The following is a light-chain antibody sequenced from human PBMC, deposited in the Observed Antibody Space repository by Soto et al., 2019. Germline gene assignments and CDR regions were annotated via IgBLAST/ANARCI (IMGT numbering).Light chain of an antibody. CDR1: NSDVGIYDF. J-gene: IGLJ1*01. V-gene: IGLV2-14*01. Sequence: QSVLTQPASVSGTPGQSITISCTGSNSDVGIYDFVSWYQHHPGRAPHLIVSEVSHRPSGVSNRFSGSKSGNTASLTISGLQYEDEADYYCISFTSDNVRYVFGTGTKVTVL. CDR2: EVS. CDR3: ISFTSDNVRYV.